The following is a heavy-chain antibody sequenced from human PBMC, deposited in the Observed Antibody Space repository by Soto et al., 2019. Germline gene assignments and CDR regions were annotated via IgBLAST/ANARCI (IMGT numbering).Heavy chain of an antibody. CDR2: IRSSGSNI. D-gene: IGHD5-18*01. CDR3: ARDAPPSVYNYRHPFDS. J-gene: IGHJ5*01. V-gene: IGHV3-21*01. CDR1: GFTFSIYN. Sequence: PGGSLRLSCAGSGFTFSIYNMNWVRQAPGKGLELFSSIRSSGSNIYYADSVKGRFTISSVNAKNSLYLQMNSLRAEDTAVYYCARDAPPSVYNYRHPFDSACPGALVTIS.